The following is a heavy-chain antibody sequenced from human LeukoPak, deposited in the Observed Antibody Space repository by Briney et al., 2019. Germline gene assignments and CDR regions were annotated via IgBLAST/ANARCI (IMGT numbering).Heavy chain of an antibody. CDR2: INPSGGST. J-gene: IGHJ4*02. D-gene: IGHD5-24*01. Sequence: ASVKVSCKASGYTFTSYYMHWVRQAPGQGLEWMGIINPSGGSTSYAQKFQGRVTMTRDTSTSTVYMELSSLRSEDTAVYYCARDRDGYNYGMCFDYWGQGTLVTVSS. V-gene: IGHV1-46*01. CDR1: GYTFTSYY. CDR3: ARDRDGYNYGMCFDY.